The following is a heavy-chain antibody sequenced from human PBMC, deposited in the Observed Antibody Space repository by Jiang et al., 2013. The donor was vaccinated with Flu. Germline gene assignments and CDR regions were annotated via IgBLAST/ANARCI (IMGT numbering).Heavy chain of an antibody. D-gene: IGHD3-3*01. CDR1: GGTFSSYA. Sequence: ESGAEVKKPGSSVKVSCKASGGTFSSYAISWVRQAPGQGLEWMGGIIPIFGTANYAQKFQGRVTITADKSTSTAYMELSSLRSEDTAVYYCARGRVTILEWPPRGNYGMDVWGQGTTVTVSS. J-gene: IGHJ6*02. CDR3: ARGRVTILEWPPRGNYGMDV. CDR2: IIPIFGTA. V-gene: IGHV1-69*06.